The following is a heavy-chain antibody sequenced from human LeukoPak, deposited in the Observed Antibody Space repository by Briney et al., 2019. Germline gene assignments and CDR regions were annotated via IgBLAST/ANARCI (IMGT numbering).Heavy chain of an antibody. CDR3: ARRPINCIIANCYVDY. CDR2: MNPNSGDT. D-gene: IGHD3-3*02. V-gene: IGHV1-2*02. J-gene: IGHJ4*02. Sequence: ASVKVSCKASVYTFTNFYIHWVRQAPGQGLEWMGWMNPNSGDTSYARELQDRVTMTRDTSLNTAYMELGRLRSDDTAVYFCARRPINCIIANCYVDYWGQGTLVTVSS. CDR1: VYTFTNFY.